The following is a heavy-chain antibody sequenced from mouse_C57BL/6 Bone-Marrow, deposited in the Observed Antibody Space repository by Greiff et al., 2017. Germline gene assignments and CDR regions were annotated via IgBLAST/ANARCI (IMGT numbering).Heavy chain of an antibody. CDR1: GYAFSSYW. J-gene: IGHJ2*01. D-gene: IGHD1-1*01. CDR3: ARGIYYGSSFLDY. V-gene: IGHV1-80*01. Sequence: VQLQQSGAELVKPGASVTISCKASGYAFSSYWMNWVKQRPGKGLEWIGQIYPGDGDTNYNGKFKGKATLTADKSSSTAYMQLSILSSEDAAVYFCARGIYYGSSFLDYWGQGTTLTVSS. CDR2: IYPGDGDT.